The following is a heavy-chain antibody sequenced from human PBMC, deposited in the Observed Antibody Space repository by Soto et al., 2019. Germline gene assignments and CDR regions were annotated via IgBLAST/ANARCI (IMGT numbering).Heavy chain of an antibody. CDR2: ISYSGST. V-gene: IGHV4-59*08. Sequence: LSLTCTVSGDSINSHYWSWIRQPPGKGLEWIGYISYSGSTNYNPSLKSRVTISVDTSKNQFSLKLSSVTAADTAVYYCASSTTGTYYFDYWGQGTLVTVSS. D-gene: IGHD1-1*01. J-gene: IGHJ4*02. CDR1: GDSINSHY. CDR3: ASSTTGTYYFDY.